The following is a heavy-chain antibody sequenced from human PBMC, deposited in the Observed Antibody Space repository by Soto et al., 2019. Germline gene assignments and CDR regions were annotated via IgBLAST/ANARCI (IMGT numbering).Heavy chain of an antibody. CDR1: GGNMTIDDYY. CDR2: IYHTGGR. V-gene: IGHV4-30-4*01. D-gene: IGHD6-19*01. J-gene: IGHJ4*02. Sequence: QVQLQESGPRLVKPSQTMSLTCIVSGGNMTIDDYYWSWIRQPPGKGLEWIGYIYHTGGRYYNPSLKSRVTLSVDTSKRQFSLTMSSVTDADTDIYYCARDYRSGYDNWGQGILVSVSS. CDR3: ARDYRSGYDN.